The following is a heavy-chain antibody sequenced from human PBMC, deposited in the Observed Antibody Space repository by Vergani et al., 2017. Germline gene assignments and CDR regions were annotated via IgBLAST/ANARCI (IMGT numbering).Heavy chain of an antibody. Sequence: QVQLQESGPGLVKPSETLSLTCTVSGGSISSYYWSWIRQPPGKGLEWIGYIYYSGSTNYNPSLKSRVPISVDTSKNQFSLKLSSVTAADTAVYYCARAALYSYEIDYWGQGTLVTVSS. D-gene: IGHD5-18*01. V-gene: IGHV4-59*12. CDR2: IYYSGST. CDR3: ARAALYSYEIDY. J-gene: IGHJ4*02. CDR1: GGSISSYY.